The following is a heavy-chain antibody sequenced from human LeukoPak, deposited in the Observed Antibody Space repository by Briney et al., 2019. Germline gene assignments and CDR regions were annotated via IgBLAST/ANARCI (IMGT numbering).Heavy chain of an antibody. V-gene: IGHV4-59*01. J-gene: IGHJ3*02. CDR3: ACLTTADAFDI. D-gene: IGHD3-22*01. CDR1: GASINGYY. Sequence: SETLSLTCTVSGASINGYYWSWIRQPPGKGLEWIGYIYYTGTTNYNPSLKSRVTISLDTSKNQFSLKLSSVTAADTAVYYCACLTTADAFDIWGQGTMVTVSS. CDR2: IYYTGTT.